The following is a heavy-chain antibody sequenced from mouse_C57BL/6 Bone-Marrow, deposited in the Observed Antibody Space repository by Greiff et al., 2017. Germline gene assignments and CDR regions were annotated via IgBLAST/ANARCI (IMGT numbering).Heavy chain of an antibody. CDR3: ARSPANYKGYFDV. D-gene: IGHD1-3*01. CDR2: IDPNSGGT. V-gene: IGHV1-62-3*01. Sequence: QVQLQQPGAELVKPGASVKLSCKASGYTFTSYWMHWVKQRPGRGLEWIGMIDPNSGGTKYNEKFKSKATLTVDKSSSTAYMQLSSLTSEDSAVYYCARSPANYKGYFDVWGAGTTVTVSS. J-gene: IGHJ1*01. CDR1: GYTFTSYW.